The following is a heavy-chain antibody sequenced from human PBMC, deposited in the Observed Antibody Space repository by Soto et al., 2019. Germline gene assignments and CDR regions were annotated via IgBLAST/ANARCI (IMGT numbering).Heavy chain of an antibody. CDR3: ARDREDIVVVPAAPLVYANTYYYYYGMDV. CDR2: ISYDGSNK. CDR1: GFTFSSYA. D-gene: IGHD2-2*01. V-gene: IGHV3-30-3*01. Sequence: GGSLRLSCAASGFTFSSYAMHWVRQAPGKGLEWVAVISYDGSNKYYADSVKGRFTISRDNSKNTLYLQMNSLRAEDTAVYYCARDREDIVVVPAAPLVYANTYYYYYGMDVWGQGTTVTVSS. J-gene: IGHJ6*02.